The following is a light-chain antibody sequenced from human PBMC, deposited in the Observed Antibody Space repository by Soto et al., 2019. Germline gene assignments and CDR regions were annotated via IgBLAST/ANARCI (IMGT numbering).Light chain of an antibody. CDR1: TGYD. CDR3: QSYDSSLSVLV. V-gene: IGLV1-40*01. J-gene: IGLJ3*02. CDR2: DNS. Sequence: QSVLTQPPSVSGAPGQRVTISCTGSTGYDVHWYQQFPGTAPKLLIHDNSIRPSGVPDRFSGSKSGTSASLAITGLQAEDEADYYCQSYDSSLSVLVFGGGTKLTVL.